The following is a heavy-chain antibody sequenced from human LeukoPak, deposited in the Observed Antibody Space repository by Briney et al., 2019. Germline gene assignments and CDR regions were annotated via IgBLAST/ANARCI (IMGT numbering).Heavy chain of an antibody. Sequence: SVKVSCKASGGTFSSYAISWVRQAPGQGLEWMGRIIPILGIANYAQKFQGRVTITADKSTSTAYMELSSLRSEDTAVYYCARDRDHDYVSPSDVWGQGTTVTVSS. D-gene: IGHD4-17*01. CDR2: IIPILGIA. J-gene: IGHJ6*02. CDR1: GGTFSSYA. V-gene: IGHV1-69*04. CDR3: ARDRDHDYVSPSDV.